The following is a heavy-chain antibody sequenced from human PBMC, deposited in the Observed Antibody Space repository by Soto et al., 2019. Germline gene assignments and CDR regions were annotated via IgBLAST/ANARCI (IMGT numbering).Heavy chain of an antibody. CDR1: GFSLSTSGVG. D-gene: IGHD2-15*01. Sequence: QITLKESGPTLVKPTQTLTLTCTFSGFSLSTSGVGVGWIRQPPGKALEWLALIYWDDDKRYSPSPKSRLTTTKNHTKTQVVPTMTNMDPVHTATYYCAHRPSYCSGGSCYSGFDYWGQGTLVTVSS. J-gene: IGHJ4*02. CDR2: IYWDDDK. CDR3: AHRPSYCSGGSCYSGFDY. V-gene: IGHV2-5*02.